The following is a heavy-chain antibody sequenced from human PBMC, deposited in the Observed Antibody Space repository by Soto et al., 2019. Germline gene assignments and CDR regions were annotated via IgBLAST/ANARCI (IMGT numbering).Heavy chain of an antibody. Sequence: PSETLSLTCAVSGDSISSGYYWAWIRQPPGKGLEWIGSIYHSGTTYYNPSLRSRVTISVDTSKNQFSLKLSSVTAADTAVYYCARAPHNPSGSSYEFDYWGQGTLVTVSS. CDR1: GDSISSGYY. J-gene: IGHJ4*02. CDR2: IYHSGTT. V-gene: IGHV4-38-2*01. CDR3: ARAPHNPSGSSYEFDY. D-gene: IGHD1-26*01.